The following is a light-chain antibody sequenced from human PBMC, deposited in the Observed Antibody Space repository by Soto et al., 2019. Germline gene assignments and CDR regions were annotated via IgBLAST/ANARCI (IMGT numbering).Light chain of an antibody. V-gene: IGLV4-69*01. CDR2: LNSDGSH. J-gene: IGLJ2*01. Sequence: QSVLTQSPSASASLGASVKLTCTLSSGHSSYAIAWHQQQPEKGPRYLMKLNSDGSHSKGDGIPDRFSGSSSGAERYLTISGLQSEDEADYYCQTWGTGIVLFGGGTKLTVL. CDR1: SGHSSYA. CDR3: QTWGTGIVL.